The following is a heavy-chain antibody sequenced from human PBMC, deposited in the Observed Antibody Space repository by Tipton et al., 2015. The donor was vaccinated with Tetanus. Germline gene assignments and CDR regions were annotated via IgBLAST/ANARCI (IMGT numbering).Heavy chain of an antibody. Sequence: TLSLTCAVYGASFSDYYWSWIRQAPGKGLEWIGEINHSGNTNYNPSLMSRVTLSLDTARGQFSLKLTSVTAADAAVYFCARDRRDFAYDSRGFYSPLYYFDNWGQGVRVTVSS. CDR3: ARDRRDFAYDSRGFYSPLYYFDN. CDR1: GASFSDYY. CDR2: INHSGNT. V-gene: IGHV4-34*09. D-gene: IGHD3-22*01. J-gene: IGHJ4*02.